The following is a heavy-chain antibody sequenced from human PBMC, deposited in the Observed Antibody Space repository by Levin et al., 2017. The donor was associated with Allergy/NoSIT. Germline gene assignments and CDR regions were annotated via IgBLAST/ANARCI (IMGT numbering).Heavy chain of an antibody. J-gene: IGHJ4*02. CDR2: IYRSGDT. Sequence: SQTLSLTCAVSGGSISTDNWWSWIRQPPGKGLEWIGEIYRSGDTNHNPSLRSRVTMSVDKSKNHFSLKLSSVTAADTAVYYCAAVEGLFCSGVSCSYSFHYWGQGALVTVSS. CDR3: AAVEGLFCSGVSCSYSFHY. CDR1: GGSISTDNW. D-gene: IGHD3-9*01. V-gene: IGHV4-4*02.